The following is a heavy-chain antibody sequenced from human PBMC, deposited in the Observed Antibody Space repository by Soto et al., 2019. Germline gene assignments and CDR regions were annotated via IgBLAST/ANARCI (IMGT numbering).Heavy chain of an antibody. CDR1: GCSFNHYY. CDR3: TREQTSTVVTQ. CDR2: VYYSGST. Sequence: SETLSLTCPVSGCSFNHYYWSWIRQPPGKGLEWIGCVYYSGSTNYNPSLKSRVTISIDTSKNQFSLKLSSVTAADTAVYYCTREQTSTVVTQWGQGTLVTVSS. J-gene: IGHJ4*02. V-gene: IGHV4-59*01. D-gene: IGHD2-15*01.